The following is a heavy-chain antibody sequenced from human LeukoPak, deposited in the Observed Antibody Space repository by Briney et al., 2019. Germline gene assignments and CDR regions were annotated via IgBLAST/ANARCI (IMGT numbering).Heavy chain of an antibody. Sequence: PSETLCLTCTVSGGSISSYYWSWIRQPAGKGLEWIGRIYTSGSTNYNPSLKSRVTMSVDTSKNQFSLKLSSVTAADTAVYYCARDVQYYDSSGFDYFDYWGQGTLVTVSS. D-gene: IGHD3-22*01. V-gene: IGHV4-4*07. CDR1: GGSISSYY. CDR3: ARDVQYYDSSGFDYFDY. CDR2: IYTSGST. J-gene: IGHJ4*02.